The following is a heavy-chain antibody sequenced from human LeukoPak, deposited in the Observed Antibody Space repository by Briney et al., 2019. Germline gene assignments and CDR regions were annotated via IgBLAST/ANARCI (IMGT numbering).Heavy chain of an antibody. D-gene: IGHD3-22*01. CDR3: ARVPPDYYDTSGHHYFDY. Sequence: SETLSLTCTVSGGSISSSSYCWGWIRQPPGKRLEWIGSIYYSGSAYYNPSLRSRVTISVDTSKNQFSLKLSSVTAADTAVYYCARVPPDYYDTSGHHYFDYWGQGTLVTVSS. CDR2: IYYSGSA. CDR1: GGSISSSSYC. V-gene: IGHV4-39*01. J-gene: IGHJ4*02.